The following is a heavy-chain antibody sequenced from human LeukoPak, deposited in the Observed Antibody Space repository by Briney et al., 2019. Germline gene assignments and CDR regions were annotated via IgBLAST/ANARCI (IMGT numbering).Heavy chain of an antibody. CDR1: GAXISGYY. Sequence: SETLSLTCTVSGAXISGYYWSWIRQPPGKGLECIGYIYYSGSTNYNPSLKSRVTISVDTSKNKFSLKLSSVTASDTAVYYCARGRGYFDYWGQGTLVTVSA. V-gene: IGHV4-59*08. CDR3: ARGRGYFDY. CDR2: IYYSGST. J-gene: IGHJ4*02.